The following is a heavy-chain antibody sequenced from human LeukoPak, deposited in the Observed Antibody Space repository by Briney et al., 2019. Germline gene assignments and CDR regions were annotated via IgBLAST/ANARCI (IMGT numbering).Heavy chain of an antibody. Sequence: ASVKVSCKAPGYTFTSYAMNWVRQAPGQGLEWMGWINTNTGNPTYAQGFTGRFVFSLDTSVSTAYLQISSLKAEDTAVYYCARDPLNSRARNWYFDLWGRGTLVTVSS. J-gene: IGHJ2*01. CDR1: GYTFTSYA. CDR2: INTNTGNP. D-gene: IGHD4-23*01. V-gene: IGHV7-4-1*02. CDR3: ARDPLNSRARNWYFDL.